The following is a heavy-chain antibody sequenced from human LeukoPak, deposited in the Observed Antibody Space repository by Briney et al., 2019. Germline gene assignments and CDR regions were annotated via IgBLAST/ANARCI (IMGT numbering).Heavy chain of an antibody. CDR2: ISGSGGSR. CDR1: GFTFSSYG. J-gene: IGHJ4*02. Sequence: QSGGSLRLSCAASGFTFSSYGMSWVRQAPGKGLEWVSAISGSGGSRYYADSVKGRFTISRDNSKNTLYLQMNSLRAEDTAVYYCAKDLLWASGSGSYHTQLDYWGQGTLVTVSS. V-gene: IGHV3-23*01. D-gene: IGHD3-10*01. CDR3: AKDLLWASGSGSYHTQLDY.